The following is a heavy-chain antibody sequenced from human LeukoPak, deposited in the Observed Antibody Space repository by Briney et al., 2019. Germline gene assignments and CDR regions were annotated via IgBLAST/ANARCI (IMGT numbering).Heavy chain of an antibody. Sequence: GGSLRLSCSASGFTFSSYTMHWVRQPPGKGLEYVSAISSNGGNIYYADSVKGRFTISRDNSKNTLYLQMSSLRPEDTAVYYCSREYDAFDIWGQGTLVTVSS. V-gene: IGHV3-64D*08. CDR1: GFTFSSYT. CDR2: ISSNGGNI. CDR3: SREYDAFDI. J-gene: IGHJ3*02. D-gene: IGHD6-6*01.